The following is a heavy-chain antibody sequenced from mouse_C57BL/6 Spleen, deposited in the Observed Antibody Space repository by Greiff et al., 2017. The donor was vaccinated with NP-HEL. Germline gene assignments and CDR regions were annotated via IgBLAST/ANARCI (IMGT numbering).Heavy chain of an antibody. Sequence: VQLQQSGAELVRPGTSVKLSCKASGYTFTSYWMHWVKQRPGQGLEWIGVIDPSDSYTNYNQKFKGKATLTVDTSSSTAYMQLSSLTSEDSAVYYCAKAYYSNYLWYFDVWGTGTTVTVSS. CDR2: IDPSDSYT. J-gene: IGHJ1*03. V-gene: IGHV1-59*01. CDR3: AKAYYSNYLWYFDV. D-gene: IGHD2-5*01. CDR1: GYTFTSYW.